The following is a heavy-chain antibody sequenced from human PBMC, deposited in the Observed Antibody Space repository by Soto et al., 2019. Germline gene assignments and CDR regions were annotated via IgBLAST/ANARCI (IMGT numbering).Heavy chain of an antibody. V-gene: IGHV4-59*01. J-gene: IGHJ6*02. CDR1: GGSITNYY. CDR3: ARVPIVVVVAALDYYYYYGMDV. Sequence: SETLSLTCTVSGGSITNYYWGWIRQPPGKGLEWIGSIYFSGSTTYNPSLKSRVTISVDRSKNQFSLNLSSVTAADTAVYYCARVPIVVVVAALDYYYYYGMDVWGQGTTVTVSS. D-gene: IGHD2-15*01. CDR2: IYFSGST.